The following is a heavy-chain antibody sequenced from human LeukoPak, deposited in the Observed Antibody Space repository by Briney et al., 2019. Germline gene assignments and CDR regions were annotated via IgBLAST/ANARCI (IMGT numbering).Heavy chain of an antibody. CDR1: GGSISSGGYY. CDR2: IYYSGST. Sequence: PSETLSLTCTVSGGSISSGGYYWSWIRQHPGKGLEWIGYIYYSGSTYYNPSLKSRVTISVDTSKNQFSLKLSSVTAADTAVCYCARDKAGTFDPWGQGTLVTVSS. V-gene: IGHV4-31*03. J-gene: IGHJ5*02. CDR3: ARDKAGTFDP.